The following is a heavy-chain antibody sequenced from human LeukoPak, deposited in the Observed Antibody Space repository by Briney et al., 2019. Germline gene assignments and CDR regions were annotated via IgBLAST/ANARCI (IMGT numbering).Heavy chain of an antibody. CDR1: GFTFSSYS. V-gene: IGHV3-21*01. CDR3: ARIHSNYPFDI. J-gene: IGHJ3*02. CDR2: ISSGSSYI. D-gene: IGHD4-11*01. Sequence: PGGSLRLSCAAFGFTFSSYSMNWVRQAPGKGLEWVSSISSGSSYIYYADSVKGRFTISRDNAKNSLYLQMNSLRAEDTAVYYCARIHSNYPFDIWGQGTMVTVSS.